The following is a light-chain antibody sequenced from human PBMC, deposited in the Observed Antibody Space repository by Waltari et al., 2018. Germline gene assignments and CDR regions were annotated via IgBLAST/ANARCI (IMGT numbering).Light chain of an antibody. CDR3: SSHSTINTRV. Sequence: QSALTQPASVSGSPGQSIAISCTGTSSDVVGSNYVSCYQQCPGNGPKLLMSGVSERTSGISDRFSGSKSGNAASLTISGLQAEDEADYYCSSHSTINTRVFGPGTKVTVL. V-gene: IGLV2-14*01. J-gene: IGLJ1*01. CDR1: SSDVVGSNY. CDR2: GVS.